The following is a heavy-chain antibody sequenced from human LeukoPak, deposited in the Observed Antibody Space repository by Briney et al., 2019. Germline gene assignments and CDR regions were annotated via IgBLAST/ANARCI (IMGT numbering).Heavy chain of an antibody. D-gene: IGHD4-23*01. Sequence: GGSLRLSCPAFGFTFSTFSMNWVRQAPGKGREWVSSISSSSSYIYYADSVKSRFTISRDNAKNSLYLQMNSLRAEDTAVYYCARVSRSDYGGNSGDYWGQGTLVTVSS. J-gene: IGHJ4*02. V-gene: IGHV3-21*01. CDR3: ARVSRSDYGGNSGDY. CDR2: ISSSSSYI. CDR1: GFTFSTFS.